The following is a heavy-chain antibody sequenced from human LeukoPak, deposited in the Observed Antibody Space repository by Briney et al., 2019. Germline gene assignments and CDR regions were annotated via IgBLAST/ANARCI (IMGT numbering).Heavy chain of an antibody. D-gene: IGHD5-18*01. CDR1: GYRFTSYW. J-gene: IGHJ4*02. Sequence: GESLTISRKGSGYRFTSYWIGGVRQMPGKGLEWMGIMYPGDSDTRYSPSFQGQLTISADKSISTAYLQWSSLKASDTAMYYCATSALGYSYGSGIFPSNFDYWGQGTLVTVSS. CDR2: MYPGDSDT. V-gene: IGHV5-51*01. CDR3: ATSALGYSYGSGIFPSNFDY.